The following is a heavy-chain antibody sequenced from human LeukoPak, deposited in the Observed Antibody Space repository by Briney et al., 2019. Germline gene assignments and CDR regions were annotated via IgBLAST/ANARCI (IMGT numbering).Heavy chain of an antibody. CDR3: AKDHYYDSSGYYFGY. J-gene: IGHJ4*02. V-gene: IGHV3-9*01. D-gene: IGHD3-22*01. Sequence: PGGSLRLSCAASGFTFDDYAMHWVRQAPGKGLEWVSGISWNGGSIGYADSVKGRFTISRDNAKNSLYLQMNSLRAEDTALYYCAKDHYYDSSGYYFGYWGQGTLVTVSS. CDR1: GFTFDDYA. CDR2: ISWNGGSI.